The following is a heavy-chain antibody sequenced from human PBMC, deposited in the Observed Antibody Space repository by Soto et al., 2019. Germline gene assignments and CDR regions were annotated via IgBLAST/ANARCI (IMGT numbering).Heavy chain of an antibody. Sequence: EVELVESGGGVAQPGGSLRLSCAVSGFTFSHYWMNWVRQAPGGGLEWVSGINGDGRTTTYAESVKGRFTISRENAKNTMSLQMNSLRDADTAVYFCARAPHYGGNSGPEDSWGQGTLVTVSS. CDR1: GFTFSHYW. D-gene: IGHD2-21*02. CDR3: ARAPHYGGNSGPEDS. J-gene: IGHJ4*02. V-gene: IGHV3-74*03. CDR2: INGDGRTT.